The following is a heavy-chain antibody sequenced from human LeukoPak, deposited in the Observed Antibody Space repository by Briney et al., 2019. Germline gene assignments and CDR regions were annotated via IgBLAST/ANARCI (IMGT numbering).Heavy chain of an antibody. V-gene: IGHV1-2*02. CDR2: INPNSGGT. D-gene: IGHD6-13*01. J-gene: IGHJ5*02. CDR1: GYTFAGYY. Sequence: ASVKVSCEASGYTFAGYYMHWVRQAPGQGLEWMGWINPNSGGTNYAQKFQGRVTMTRDTSISTAYMELSRLRSDDTAVYYCARESRRSSWYLNWFDPWGQGTLVTVSS. CDR3: ARESRRSSWYLNWFDP.